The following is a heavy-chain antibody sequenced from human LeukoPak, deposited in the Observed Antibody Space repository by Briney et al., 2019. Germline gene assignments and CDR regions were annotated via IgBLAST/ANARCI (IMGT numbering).Heavy chain of an antibody. CDR2: ISSSGGNT. V-gene: IGHV3-23*01. CDR3: AKVSGRIQIWPQPFGDGMDV. J-gene: IGHJ6*02. CDR1: GFTFSTDV. Sequence: PGGSLRLSCAASGFTFSTDVMSWVRQAPGKGLECVSAISSSGGNTYYADSVKGRFTISRDNSKNMLYLQMNSLRAEDTAVYYCAKVSGRIQIWPQPFGDGMDVWGQGTTVTVSS. D-gene: IGHD3-10*01.